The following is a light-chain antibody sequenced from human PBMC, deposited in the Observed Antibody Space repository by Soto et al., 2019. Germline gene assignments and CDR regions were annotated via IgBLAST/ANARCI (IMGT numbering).Light chain of an antibody. J-gene: IGKJ2*01. CDR3: QQYDNLP. V-gene: IGKV1-33*01. Sequence: DLQMTQSPSSLSASIGDRVTITCQASQDIGDYLNWYQHKPGKAPKLLIYDASRLETGVPSRYSGSGSGTEFFFTINSLQPEDIATYYCQQYDNLPFCQGTKLEIK. CDR2: DAS. CDR1: QDIGDY.